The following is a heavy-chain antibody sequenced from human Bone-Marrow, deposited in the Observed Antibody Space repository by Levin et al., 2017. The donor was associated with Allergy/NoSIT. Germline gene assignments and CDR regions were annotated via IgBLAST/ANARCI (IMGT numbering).Heavy chain of an antibody. CDR1: GFRFNNYA. Sequence: PSETLSLTCAASGFRFNNYAVSWVRQAPGKGPEWVSAISSSATTTYYADSVRGRFTISRDNSRNTLSLQMDGLSPEDTAIYYCAIAGTSSPNFDLWGQGTLVTVSS. CDR3: AIAGTSSPNFDL. J-gene: IGHJ4*02. V-gene: IGHV3-23*01. CDR2: ISSSATTT.